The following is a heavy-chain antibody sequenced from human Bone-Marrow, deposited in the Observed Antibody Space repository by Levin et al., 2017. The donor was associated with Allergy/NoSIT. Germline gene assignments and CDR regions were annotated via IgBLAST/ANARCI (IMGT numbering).Heavy chain of an antibody. D-gene: IGHD3-22*01. V-gene: IGHV1-2*02. J-gene: IGHJ4*02. CDR2: INPNSGVT. Sequence: ASVKVSCKASGYTFTGYYLHWVRQAPGQGLEWMGWINPNSGVTSSAQKFQGRVTMTWDTPITTAYMELHRLKSDDTAVYYCARVGFRTGNSSGYYLAYWGQGTLVTVSS. CDR1: GYTFTGYY. CDR3: ARVGFRTGNSSGYYLAY.